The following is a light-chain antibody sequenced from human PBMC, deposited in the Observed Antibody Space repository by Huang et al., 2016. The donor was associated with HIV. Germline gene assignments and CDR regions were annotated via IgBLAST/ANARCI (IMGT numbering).Light chain of an antibody. V-gene: IGKV1-39*01. CDR2: AAI. CDR3: QQSDRTPRT. J-gene: IGKJ2*01. Sequence: DIQMTQSPSSLSAFIGDRVIISCRASPNISRYLNWYQQKPGKAPKLLIYAAISLRGGVPSTFRGSGSGTDFTLTITNLQPEDSATYYCQQSDRTPRTFGQGTKLEIK. CDR1: PNISRY.